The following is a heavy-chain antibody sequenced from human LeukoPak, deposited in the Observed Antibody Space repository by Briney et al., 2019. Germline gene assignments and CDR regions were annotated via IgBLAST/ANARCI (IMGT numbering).Heavy chain of an antibody. Sequence: SETLSLTCAVYGGSFSGYYWSWIRQPPGKGLEWIGEINHSGSTNYNPSLKSRVTISVDTSKNQFSLNLSSVTAADTAVYYCATPYSGGYHGLDIWGQGTMVTVSS. D-gene: IGHD1-26*01. V-gene: IGHV4-34*01. CDR3: ATPYSGGYHGLDI. J-gene: IGHJ3*02. CDR1: GGSFSGYY. CDR2: INHSGST.